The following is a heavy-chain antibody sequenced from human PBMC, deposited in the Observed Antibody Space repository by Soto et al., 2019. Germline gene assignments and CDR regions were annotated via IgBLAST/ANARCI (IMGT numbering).Heavy chain of an antibody. CDR3: AKGGRVDDIVVVLAAIVGSFDY. D-gene: IGHD2-15*01. V-gene: IGHV3-23*01. J-gene: IGHJ4*02. CDR2: ISGSGGST. Sequence: EVQLLESGAGLVQPGGSLRLSCAASGFTFSSYAMTWVRQAPGKELEWVSAISGSGGSTYYADSVKARFTISRDNSKNTLYLQMNSLRADDTAVYYCAKGGRVDDIVVVLAAIVGSFDYWGQGTLVTVSS. CDR1: GFTFSSYA.